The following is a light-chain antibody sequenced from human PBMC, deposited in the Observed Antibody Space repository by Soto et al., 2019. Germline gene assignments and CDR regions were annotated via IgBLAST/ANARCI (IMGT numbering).Light chain of an antibody. V-gene: IGLV2-14*01. J-gene: IGLJ1*01. Sequence: QSVLTQPASVPGSPGQSITISCTGTSSDVGGYNYVSWYQQHPGKAPKLMIYDVSNRPSGVSNRFSGSKSGNTASLTISGLQAEDEADYYCSSYTSSSTLLFGTGTKVTVL. CDR1: SSDVGGYNY. CDR2: DVS. CDR3: SSYTSSSTLL.